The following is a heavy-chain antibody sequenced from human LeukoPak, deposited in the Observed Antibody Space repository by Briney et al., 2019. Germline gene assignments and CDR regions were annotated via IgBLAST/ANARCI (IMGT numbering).Heavy chain of an antibody. D-gene: IGHD2-2*01. Sequence: PGGSLRLSCAASGFTFSGFRMNWVRQAPGKGQEWVSSISYDSRNIYYGDSVKGRFTVSRDNAKNSLYLQMKSLRAEDTAVYYCAREYIGVVPPVNNWFDPWGQGTLVTVSS. J-gene: IGHJ5*02. CDR1: GFTFSGFR. V-gene: IGHV3-21*01. CDR2: ISYDSRNI. CDR3: AREYIGVVPPVNNWFDP.